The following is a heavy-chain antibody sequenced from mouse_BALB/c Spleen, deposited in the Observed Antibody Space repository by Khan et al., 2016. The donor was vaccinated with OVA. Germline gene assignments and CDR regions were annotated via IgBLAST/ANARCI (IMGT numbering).Heavy chain of an antibody. CDR1: GYTFTSYW. CDR2: TNPTNGRT. D-gene: IGHD1-1*01. Sequence: QVQLQQSGAELVKAGASVKMSCKASGYTFTSYWMHWVKQRLGQGLEWFAETNPTNGRTYYNEKFKSKAKLTVDKSSSTAYMLLSGLTFEDSAVYYFARSKKIVATYFDYWGQGTTLTVSS. V-gene: IGHV1S81*02. J-gene: IGHJ2*01. CDR3: ARSKKIVATYFDY.